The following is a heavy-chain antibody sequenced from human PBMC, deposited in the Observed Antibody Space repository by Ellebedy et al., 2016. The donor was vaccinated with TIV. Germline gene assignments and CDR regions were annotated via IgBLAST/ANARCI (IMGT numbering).Heavy chain of an antibody. D-gene: IGHD3-10*01. CDR3: ARGWFGELYYFDY. Sequence: SETLSLXXTVSGGSISSGGYYWSWIRQHPGKGLEWIGYIYYSGSTYYNPSLKSRVTISVDTSKNQFSLKLSSVTAADTAVYYCARGWFGELYYFDYWGQGTLVTVSS. J-gene: IGHJ4*02. CDR2: IYYSGST. V-gene: IGHV4-31*03. CDR1: GGSISSGGYY.